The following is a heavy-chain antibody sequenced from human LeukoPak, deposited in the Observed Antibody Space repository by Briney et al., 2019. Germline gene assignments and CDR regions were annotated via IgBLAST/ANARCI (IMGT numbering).Heavy chain of an antibody. J-gene: IGHJ6*03. CDR1: GGSISSYY. V-gene: IGHV4-59*01. CDR2: IYYSGST. CDR3: ARGSGDFWSTPTFYYYMDV. Sequence: SETLSLTCTVSGGSISSYYWSWIRQPPGKGLEWIGYIYYSGSTNYNPSLKSRVTTSVDTSKNQFSLKLSSVTAADTAVYYCARGSGDFWSTPTFYYYMDVWGKGTTVTVSS. D-gene: IGHD3-3*01.